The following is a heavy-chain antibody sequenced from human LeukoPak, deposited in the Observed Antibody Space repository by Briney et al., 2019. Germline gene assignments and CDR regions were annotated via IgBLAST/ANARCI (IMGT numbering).Heavy chain of an antibody. V-gene: IGHV4-39*01. D-gene: IGHD5-18*01. J-gene: IGHJ3*02. Sequence: SETLSLTCTVSGGSISSSSYYWGWIRQPPGKGLEWIGSIYYSGSTYYNPSLKSRVTISVDTSKNQFSLKLSSVTAADTAVYYCAGQPFEGYNYGLDAFDIWGQGTMVTVSS. CDR1: GGSISSSSYY. CDR2: IYYSGST. CDR3: AGQPFEGYNYGLDAFDI.